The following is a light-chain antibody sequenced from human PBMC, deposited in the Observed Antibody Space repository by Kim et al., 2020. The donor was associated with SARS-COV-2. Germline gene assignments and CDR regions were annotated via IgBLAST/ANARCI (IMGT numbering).Light chain of an antibody. CDR3: TAWDDSLDAVV. J-gene: IGLJ2*01. V-gene: IGLV1-44*01. CDR1: SSNIQSNT. CDR2: RND. Sequence: GQRVTISGSGRSSNIQSNTVNWYQHLPGTAPKLLIYRNDQRPSGVPGRFSGSKSGTSASLAITGLQSEDEAHYYCTAWDDSLDAVVFGGGTQLTVL.